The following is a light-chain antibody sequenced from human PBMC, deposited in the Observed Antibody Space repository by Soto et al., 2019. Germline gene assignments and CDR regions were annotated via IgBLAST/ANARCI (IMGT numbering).Light chain of an antibody. CDR3: SSYTSSSTWV. Sequence: QSVLTQPASVSGSSGQSIAISCTGTSSDVGGYNYVSWYQQHPGKTPNLMIYDVSNRPSGVSNRFSGSKSGNTASLTISGLQAEDEADYYCSSYTSSSTWVFGGGTQLTVL. J-gene: IGLJ3*02. V-gene: IGLV2-14*01. CDR1: SSDVGGYNY. CDR2: DVS.